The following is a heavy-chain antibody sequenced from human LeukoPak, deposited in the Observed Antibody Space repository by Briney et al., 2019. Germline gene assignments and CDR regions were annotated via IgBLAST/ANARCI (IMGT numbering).Heavy chain of an antibody. V-gene: IGHV4-31*03. Sequence: SQTLSLTCTVSGGSISSGGYYWSWIRQHPGKGLEWIGYIYYSGSTYYNPSLKSRVAISVDKSKNQFSLKLSSVTAADTAVYYCARDGQRRALDYWGQGTLVTVSS. CDR3: ARDGQRRALDY. CDR2: IYYSGST. J-gene: IGHJ4*02. D-gene: IGHD1-1*01. CDR1: GGSISSGGYY.